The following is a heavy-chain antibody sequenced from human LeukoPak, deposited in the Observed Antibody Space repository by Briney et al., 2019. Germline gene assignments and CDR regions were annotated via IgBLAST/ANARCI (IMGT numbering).Heavy chain of an antibody. CDR3: AKDGSSWYVDYFDD. V-gene: IGHV3-23*01. CDR1: GFTFSSYA. CDR2: ISGSGGST. J-gene: IGHJ4*02. D-gene: IGHD6-13*01. Sequence: GGSLRLSCAASGFTFSSYAMSWVRQAPGKGLEWVSAISGSGGSTYYADSVKGRFAISRDNSKNTLYMQMNSLRAEDTAVYYCAKDGSSWYVDYFDDWGQGTLVTVSS.